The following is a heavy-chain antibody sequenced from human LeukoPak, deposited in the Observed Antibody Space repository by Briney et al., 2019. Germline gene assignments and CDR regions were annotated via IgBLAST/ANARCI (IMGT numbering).Heavy chain of an antibody. CDR2: ISGSSVAT. D-gene: IGHD1-26*01. J-gene: IGHJ4*02. CDR1: GFTFSGYA. Sequence: PGGSLRLSCVGSGFTFSGYAMNWVRQAPGKGLEWVSVISGSSVATYYANSVRGRFTISRDNSKNTLYLQMNSLRAEETAVYYWAKCGTIVGASLDYWGQGTLVTVSS. V-gene: IGHV3-23*01. CDR3: AKCGTIVGASLDY.